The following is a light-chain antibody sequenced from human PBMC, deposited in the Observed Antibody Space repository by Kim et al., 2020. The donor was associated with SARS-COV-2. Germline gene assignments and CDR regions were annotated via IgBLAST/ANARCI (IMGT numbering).Light chain of an antibody. V-gene: IGKV1-12*01. J-gene: IGKJ4*01. CDR1: QDVSSW. CDR2: SAY. Sequence: DIQMTQSPSSVSASVGDRVIIACRASQDVSSWLAWYQQKPGKAPKLVIYSAYTLQTGVPPRFSGSVSGTEFTLTISSLQPEDIATYYCQQANSFPLTFGGGTKLEI. CDR3: QQANSFPLT.